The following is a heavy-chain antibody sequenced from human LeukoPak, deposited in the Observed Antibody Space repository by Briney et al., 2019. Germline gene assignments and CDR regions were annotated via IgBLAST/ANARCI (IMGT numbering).Heavy chain of an antibody. Sequence: PGGSLRLSCAASGFTFSSYAMHWVRQAPGKGLEWVAVISYDGSNKYYADSVKGRFTISRDNSKNTLYLQMNSLRAEDTAVYYCAGVGSSSGIHEYWGQGTLVTVSS. CDR2: ISYDGSNK. V-gene: IGHV3-30*04. D-gene: IGHD6-6*01. CDR1: GFTFSSYA. J-gene: IGHJ4*02. CDR3: AGVGSSSGIHEY.